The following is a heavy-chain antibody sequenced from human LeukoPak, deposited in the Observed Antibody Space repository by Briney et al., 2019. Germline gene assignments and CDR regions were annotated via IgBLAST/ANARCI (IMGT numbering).Heavy chain of an antibody. Sequence: SETLSLTCTVSGGSISSSSYYWGWIRQPPGKGLEWIGSIYFSGSTYYNPSLKSRVTISVDTSKNQFSLKLNSVTAADTAVYYCSRDYYDSSGYRPFDYWGQGTLVTVSS. CDR1: GGSISSSSYY. J-gene: IGHJ4*02. D-gene: IGHD3-22*01. CDR2: IYFSGST. CDR3: SRDYYDSSGYRPFDY. V-gene: IGHV4-39*01.